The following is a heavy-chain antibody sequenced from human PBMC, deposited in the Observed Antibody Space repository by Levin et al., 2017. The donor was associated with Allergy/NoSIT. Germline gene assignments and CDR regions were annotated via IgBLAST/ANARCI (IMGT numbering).Heavy chain of an antibody. Sequence: GGSLRLSCAASGFQFSLYGMHWVRQAPGKGLEWVALIVFDGNDQYFADSVKGRFTISRDNSKNTLYLQMSSLRENDTAIYYCAKRGYCSGNTCQSHDAIDVWGQGTLVIVSS. D-gene: IGHD2-15*01. J-gene: IGHJ3*01. CDR1: GFQFSLYG. V-gene: IGHV3-30*18. CDR2: IVFDGNDQ. CDR3: AKRGYCSGNTCQSHDAIDV.